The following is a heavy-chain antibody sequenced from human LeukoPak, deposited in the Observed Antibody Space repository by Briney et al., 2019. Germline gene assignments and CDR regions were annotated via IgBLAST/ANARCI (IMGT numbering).Heavy chain of an antibody. V-gene: IGHV3-23*01. J-gene: IGHJ5*02. CDR3: AKDEAAMVKGDWFDP. Sequence: PGGSLRLSCAASEFTFRNYAMSWVRQAPGKGLEWVSSISGSGGNTQYADSVKGRFTISRDNSKNTLYLQMNSLRAEDTAVYYCAKDEAAMVKGDWFDPWGQGTLVTVSS. D-gene: IGHD5-18*01. CDR1: EFTFRNYA. CDR2: ISGSGGNT.